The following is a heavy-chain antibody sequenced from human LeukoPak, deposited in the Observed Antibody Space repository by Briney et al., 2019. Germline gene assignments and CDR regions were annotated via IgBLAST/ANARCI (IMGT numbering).Heavy chain of an antibody. Sequence: GGSLRLSCAASGFTFSSYDMHWVRQAPGKGLEWVSAIGTAGDTYYPGSEKGRLTISRENAKNSLYLQMNSLRAGDTAVYYCARSRGGYYNRSGYYYGHDAFDIWGQGTMVTVSS. D-gene: IGHD3-22*01. CDR2: IGTAGDT. J-gene: IGHJ3*02. CDR3: ARSRGGYYNRSGYYYGHDAFDI. V-gene: IGHV3-13*01. CDR1: GFTFSSYD.